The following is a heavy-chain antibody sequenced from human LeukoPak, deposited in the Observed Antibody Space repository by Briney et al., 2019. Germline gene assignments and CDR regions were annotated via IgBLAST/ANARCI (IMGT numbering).Heavy chain of an antibody. CDR1: GGSISSGGYY. CDR3: AREVAGSNWFDP. CDR2: IYYSGST. Sequence: SETPSLTCTVSGGSISSGGYYWSWIRQHPGKGLEWIGYIYYSGSTYYNPSLKSRVTISVDTSKNQFSLKLSSVAAADTAVYYCAREVAGSNWFDPWGQGTLVTVSS. D-gene: IGHD3-10*01. J-gene: IGHJ5*02. V-gene: IGHV4-31*03.